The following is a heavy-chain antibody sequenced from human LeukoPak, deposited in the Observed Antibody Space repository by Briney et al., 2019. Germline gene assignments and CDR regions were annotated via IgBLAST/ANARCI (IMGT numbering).Heavy chain of an antibody. D-gene: IGHD6-6*01. CDR2: IIPIFGTA. CDR3: ATDLEYSSSSKDY. V-gene: IGHV1-69*13. J-gene: IGHJ4*02. CDR1: GGTFSSYA. Sequence: VASVKVSCKASGGTFSSYAISWVRQAPGQGLEWMGGIIPIFGTANYAQKFQGRVTIAADESTSTAYMELSSLRSEDTAVYYCATDLEYSSSSKDYWGQGTLVTVSS.